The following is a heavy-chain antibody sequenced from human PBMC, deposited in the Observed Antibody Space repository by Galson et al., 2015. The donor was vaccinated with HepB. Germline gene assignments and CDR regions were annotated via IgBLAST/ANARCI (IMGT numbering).Heavy chain of an antibody. V-gene: IGHV1-69*13. Sequence: SVKVSCKASGGTFSSYAISWVRQAPGQGLEWMGGIIPIFGTANYAQKFQGRVTITADESTSTAYMELSSLRSEDTAVYYCARDGADECSGDSCYSRYCYYYCSMDVWGQGTTVTVSS. J-gene: IGHJ6*02. CDR2: IIPIFGTA. CDR1: GGTFSSYA. D-gene: IGHD2-15*01. CDR3: ARDGADECSGDSCYSRYCYYYCSMDV.